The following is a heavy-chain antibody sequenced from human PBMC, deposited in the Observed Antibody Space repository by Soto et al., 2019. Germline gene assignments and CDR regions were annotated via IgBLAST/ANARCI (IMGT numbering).Heavy chain of an antibody. CDR3: AREGDIVVVVAATGVDNWSDP. CDR2: IYYSGST. D-gene: IGHD2-15*01. CDR1: GGSISSSSYY. J-gene: IGHJ5*02. Sequence: SSETLSLTCTVSGGSISSSSYYWGWIRQPPGKGLEWIGSIYYSGSTYYNPSLKSRVTIPVDTSKNQFSLKLSSVTAADTAVYYCAREGDIVVVVAATGVDNWSDPWGQGTLVTVSS. V-gene: IGHV4-39*02.